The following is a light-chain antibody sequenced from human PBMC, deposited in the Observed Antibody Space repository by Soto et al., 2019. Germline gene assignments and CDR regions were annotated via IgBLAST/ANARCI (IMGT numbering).Light chain of an antibody. Sequence: DIVMTQSPATLSVSPGERATLSCRASQSVSSNLAWYQQKPGQAPRLLIYGASTRATGIPARFSGSGSGTEFTLTISSLQSEDFAVYYCQQYNNWPFLTFGGGTKVDIK. CDR3: QQYNNWPFLT. V-gene: IGKV3-15*01. J-gene: IGKJ4*01. CDR1: QSVSSN. CDR2: GAS.